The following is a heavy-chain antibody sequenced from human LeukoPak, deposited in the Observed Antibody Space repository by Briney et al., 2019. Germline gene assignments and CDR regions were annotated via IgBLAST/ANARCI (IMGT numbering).Heavy chain of an antibody. D-gene: IGHD3-10*01. CDR2: IKQDGSEK. CDR1: GFTFSSYW. V-gene: IGHV3-7*01. CDR3: ARWMVRGVITNWFDP. Sequence: GGSLRLSCAASGFTFSSYWMSWVRQAPGKGLEWVANIKQDGSEKYYVDSVKGRFTISRDNAKNSLYLQMNSLRAEDTAVYYCARWMVRGVITNWFDPWGQGTLVTVSS. J-gene: IGHJ5*02.